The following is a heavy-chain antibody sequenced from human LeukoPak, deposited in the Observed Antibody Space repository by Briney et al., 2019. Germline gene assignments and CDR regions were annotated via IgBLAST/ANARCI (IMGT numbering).Heavy chain of an antibody. Sequence: ASVTVSCKASGYTFTSFGISWVRQAPGQGLEWMGWISVYNGNTNYAQKLQGRVTMTTDTSTSTAYMELRSLRSDDTAVYYCARRQHGTTGILYYYYMDVWGKGTTVTVSS. V-gene: IGHV1-18*01. J-gene: IGHJ6*03. CDR1: GYTFTSFG. D-gene: IGHD4-17*01. CDR2: ISVYNGNT. CDR3: ARRQHGTTGILYYYYMDV.